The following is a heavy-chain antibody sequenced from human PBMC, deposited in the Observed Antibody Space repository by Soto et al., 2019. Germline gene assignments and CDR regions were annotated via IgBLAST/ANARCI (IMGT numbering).Heavy chain of an antibody. CDR1: GFTFDDYT. V-gene: IGHV3-43*01. J-gene: IGHJ4*02. CDR2: ISWDGGST. D-gene: IGHD6-13*01. CDR3: AKDSSLAAAGFDY. Sequence: GESLKISCAASGFTFDDYTMHWVRQAPGKGLEWVSLISWDGGSTYYADSVKGRFTISRDNSKNSLYLQMNSLRTEDTALYYCAKDSSLAAAGFDYWGQGTLVTVSS.